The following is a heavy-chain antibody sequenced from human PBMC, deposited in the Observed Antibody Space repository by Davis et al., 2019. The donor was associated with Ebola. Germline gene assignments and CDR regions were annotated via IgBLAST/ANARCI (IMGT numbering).Heavy chain of an antibody. CDR3: ARDRYCSSTSCYNAYYYMDV. D-gene: IGHD2-2*02. CDR1: GFTFSSYS. Sequence: GESLKISCAASGFTFSSYSMNWVRQAPGKGLEWVSSISSSSSYIYYADSVKGRFTISRDNAKNSLYLQMNSLRAEDTAVYYCARDRYCSSTSCYNAYYYMDVWGKGTTVTVSS. V-gene: IGHV3-21*01. J-gene: IGHJ6*03. CDR2: ISSSSSYI.